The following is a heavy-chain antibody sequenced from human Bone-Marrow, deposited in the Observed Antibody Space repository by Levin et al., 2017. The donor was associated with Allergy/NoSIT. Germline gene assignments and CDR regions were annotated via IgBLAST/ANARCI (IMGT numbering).Heavy chain of an antibody. CDR2: ISAYNGNT. Sequence: ASVKVSCKASGYTFTSYGISWVRQAPGQGLEWMGWISAYNGNTNYAQKLQGRVTMTTDTSTSTAYMELRSLRSDDTAVYYCARGHSSGLNYYYYYGMDVWGQGTTVTVSS. CDR1: GYTFTSYG. CDR3: ARGHSSGLNYYYYYGMDV. V-gene: IGHV1-18*01. D-gene: IGHD6-19*01. J-gene: IGHJ6*02.